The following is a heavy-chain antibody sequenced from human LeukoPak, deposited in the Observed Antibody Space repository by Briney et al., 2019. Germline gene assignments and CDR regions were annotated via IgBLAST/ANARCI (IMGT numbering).Heavy chain of an antibody. D-gene: IGHD2-15*01. CDR2: IIPIFGTA. Sequence: SVKVSCKASGYTFTGYYMHWVRQAPGQGLEWMGGIIPIFGTANYAQKFQGRVTITADKSTSTAYMELSSLRSEDTAVYYCARDPIDGDVWGKGTTVTVSS. CDR1: GYTFTGYY. J-gene: IGHJ6*04. CDR3: ARDPIDGDV. V-gene: IGHV1-69*06.